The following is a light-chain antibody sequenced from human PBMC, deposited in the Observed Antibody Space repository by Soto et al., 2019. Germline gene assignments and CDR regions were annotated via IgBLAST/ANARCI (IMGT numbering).Light chain of an antibody. CDR3: AAWDDSLNGSCV. V-gene: IGLV1-44*01. CDR2: SNS. CDR1: SSNIGRNT. J-gene: IGLJ1*01. Sequence: QSVLTQPPSASGTPGQRVTISCSGSSSNIGRNTVNWYQQLPGTAPKRLIYSNSQRPSGVPDRFSGSKSGTSASLAISGLQSEDEADYYCAAWDDSLNGSCVFGTVKKVTV.